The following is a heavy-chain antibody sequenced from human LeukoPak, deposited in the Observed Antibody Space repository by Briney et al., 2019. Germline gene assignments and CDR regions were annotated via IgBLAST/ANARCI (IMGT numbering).Heavy chain of an antibody. J-gene: IGHJ4*02. D-gene: IGHD3-22*01. CDR2: ISSSGSTI. CDR1: GFTFSSYE. V-gene: IGHV3-48*03. Sequence: GGSLRLPCAAPGFTFSSYEMNWVRQAPGKGLEWVSYISSSGSTIYYADSLKGRFTVSRDNAKNSLYLQMNSLRAEDTAVYYCARAHYYDSSGLDFWGQGTLVTASS. CDR3: ARAHYYDSSGLDF.